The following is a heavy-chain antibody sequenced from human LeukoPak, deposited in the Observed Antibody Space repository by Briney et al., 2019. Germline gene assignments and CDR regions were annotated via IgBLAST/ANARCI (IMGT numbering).Heavy chain of an antibody. J-gene: IGHJ4*02. CDR2: IYSPGTT. CDR3: TKGYYEPFDS. V-gene: IGHV4-59*02. CDR1: GASASSLH. D-gene: IGHD3-16*01. Sequence: PSETLSLTCSVSGASASSLHWNWIRQSPGKGLEWIGNIYSPGTTKYNPSLKSRVTLSLDTSKNQFSLRLTSVTAADTAVYFCTKGYYEPFDSWGQGILVTVSS.